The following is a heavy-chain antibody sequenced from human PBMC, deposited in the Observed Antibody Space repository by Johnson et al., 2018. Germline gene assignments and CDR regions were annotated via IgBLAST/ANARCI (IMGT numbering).Heavy chain of an antibody. J-gene: IGHJ5*02. Sequence: VQLVQSGGGLVQPGGSLRLSCAASGFTVSSNYMSWVRQAPGKGLEWVSVIYSGGSTYYADSVKGRFTISRDKSKNTRYLQMNSLRTEDTAVYYCARALYCSLTRCQLEDNGVDPGGQGTLGTVSS. D-gene: IGHD2-15*01. CDR2: IYSGGST. V-gene: IGHV3-66*02. CDR3: ARALYCSLTRCQLEDNGVDP. CDR1: GFTVSSNY.